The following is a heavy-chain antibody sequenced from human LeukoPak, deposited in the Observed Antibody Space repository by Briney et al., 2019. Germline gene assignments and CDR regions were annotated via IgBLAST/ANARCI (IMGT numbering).Heavy chain of an antibody. V-gene: IGHV3-15*01. CDR1: GFTFSNAW. Sequence: GGSLRLSCAASGFTFSNAWMSWVRQAPGKGLEWVGRIKSKTDGGTTDYAAPVKGRFTISRDDSKNTLYLQMNSLKTEDTAVYYCTTPGLYDILTGYSEDAFDIWGQGTMVTVSS. D-gene: IGHD3-9*01. CDR2: IKSKTDGGTT. CDR3: TTPGLYDILTGYSEDAFDI. J-gene: IGHJ3*02.